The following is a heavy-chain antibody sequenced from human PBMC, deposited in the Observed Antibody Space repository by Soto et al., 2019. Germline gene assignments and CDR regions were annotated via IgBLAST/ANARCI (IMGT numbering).Heavy chain of an antibody. D-gene: IGHD1-1*01. Sequence: PGGSLRLSCAASGFTFSMYWMHWVRQVPGKGPEWVSRINDDGSSTNYADSVKGRFTISRDNAKNTLYLQMNDLRAEDTAVYYCTRGHRSTSTGTGGFWGQGTLVTVSS. V-gene: IGHV3-74*01. J-gene: IGHJ4*02. CDR2: INDDGSST. CDR3: TRGHRSTSTGTGGF. CDR1: GFTFSMYW.